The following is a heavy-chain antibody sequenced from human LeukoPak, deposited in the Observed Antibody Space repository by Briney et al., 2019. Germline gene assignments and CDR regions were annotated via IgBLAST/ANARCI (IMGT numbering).Heavy chain of an antibody. V-gene: IGHV3-33*01. CDR1: GFTFGSYG. Sequence: GGSLRLSCAASGFTFGSYGMHWVRQAPGKGLEWVAVIWYDGSNKYYADSVKGRFTISRDNSKNTLYLQMNSLRAEDTAVYYCARAKSPDWFDPWGQGTLVTVSS. J-gene: IGHJ5*02. CDR2: IWYDGSNK. CDR3: ARAKSPDWFDP.